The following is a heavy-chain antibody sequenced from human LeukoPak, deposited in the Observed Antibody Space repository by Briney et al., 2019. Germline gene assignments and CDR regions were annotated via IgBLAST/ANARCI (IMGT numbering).Heavy chain of an antibody. CDR2: HNGDP. Sequence: SETLSLTCTVSGASVSSGDYHWSWVRQAPGKGLEWIGHNGDPSYNPSLKSRVVISIDTSRSQFSLRLNSVTAADTATYFCVTYYVNGGGRGHWGPGALVTVSS. D-gene: IGHD3-10*02. J-gene: IGHJ4*02. CDR1: GASVSSGDYH. V-gene: IGHV4-61*08. CDR3: VTYYVNGGGRGH.